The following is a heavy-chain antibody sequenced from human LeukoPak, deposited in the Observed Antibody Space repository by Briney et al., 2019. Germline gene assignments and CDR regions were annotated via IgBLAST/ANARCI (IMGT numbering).Heavy chain of an antibody. CDR2: IRSKANSYAT. J-gene: IGHJ4*02. CDR1: GFTFSGSA. CDR3: AKVLKGPLYFDY. Sequence: GGSLRLSCAASGFTFSGSAMHWVRQASGKGLEWVGRIRSKANSYATAYAASVKGRFTISRDDSKNTAYLQMNSLRAEDTAVYYCAKVLKGPLYFDYWGQGTLVTVSS. V-gene: IGHV3-73*01.